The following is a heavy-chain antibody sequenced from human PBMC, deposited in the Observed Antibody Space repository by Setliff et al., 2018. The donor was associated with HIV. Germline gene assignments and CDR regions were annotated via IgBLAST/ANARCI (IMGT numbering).Heavy chain of an antibody. CDR3: TRRQWGTSGYYEFFQQ. CDR1: GATISRHF. Sequence: SETLSLTCSVSGATISRHFWSWIRQSPGKGLEWIGTIYDSGVTKYNPPLQTRVRVSVDTSKSHLSLSLTSVTPADTAVYYCTRRQWGTSGYYEFFQQWGQGSLVTVSS. J-gene: IGHJ1*01. CDR2: IYDSGVT. V-gene: IGHV4-59*11. D-gene: IGHD3-3*01.